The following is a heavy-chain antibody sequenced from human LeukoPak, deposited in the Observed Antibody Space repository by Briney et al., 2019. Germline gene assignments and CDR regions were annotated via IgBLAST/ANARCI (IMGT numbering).Heavy chain of an antibody. CDR2: LRGSGAGT. CDR1: GXTFSNYA. V-gene: IGHV3-23*01. J-gene: IGHJ4*02. CDR3: AKVWGSGHDYFDY. Sequence: PGGSLRLSCAASGXTFSNYAMTWVLQAPGKGLEWISTLRGSGAGTYYADSVKGRFTISRDNSKNTLYLQMNSLRAEDTAVYYCAKVWGSGHDYFDYWGQGILVTVSS. D-gene: IGHD7-27*01.